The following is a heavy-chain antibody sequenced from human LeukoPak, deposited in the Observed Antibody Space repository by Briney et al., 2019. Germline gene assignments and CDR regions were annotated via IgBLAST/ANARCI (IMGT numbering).Heavy chain of an antibody. V-gene: IGHV4-59*12. CDR2: IYYSGST. J-gene: IGHJ4*02. D-gene: IGHD2-2*01. CDR1: GGSISSYY. Sequence: SETLSLTCTVSGGSISSYYWSWIRQPPGKGLEWIGYIYYSGSTNYNPSLKSRVTMSVDTSKNQFSLKLSSVTAADTAVYYCARSQVVPAAVDFDYWGQGTLVTVSS. CDR3: ARSQVVPAAVDFDY.